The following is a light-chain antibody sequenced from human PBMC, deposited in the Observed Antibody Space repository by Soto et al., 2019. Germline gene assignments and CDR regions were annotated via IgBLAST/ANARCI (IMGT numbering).Light chain of an antibody. CDR3: QHYNTYPWT. CDR2: DAS. CDR1: QSISGW. J-gene: IGKJ1*01. V-gene: IGKV1-5*01. Sequence: DIQMTQSPSTLSASVGDRVTITCRASQSISGWLAWYQHKPGKAPKFLIYDASTLQSGVPSRFSGSGSGTEFTLTISSLQPDDFATYYCQHYNTYPWTFGQVTKVEVK.